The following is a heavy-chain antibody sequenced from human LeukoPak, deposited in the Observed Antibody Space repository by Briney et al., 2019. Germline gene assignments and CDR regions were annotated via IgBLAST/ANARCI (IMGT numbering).Heavy chain of an antibody. D-gene: IGHD5-12*01. CDR1: GFTFSSYS. CDR3: ARDRYSGYDFYY. Sequence: PGGSLRLSCAASGFTFSSYSMNWVRQAPGKGLEWVSYISIGSSTIYYADSVKGRFTISRDNAKVSLYLQMDSLRAEDTAVYYCARDRYSGYDFYYWGQGTLVTVSS. V-gene: IGHV3-48*01. CDR2: ISIGSSTI. J-gene: IGHJ4*02.